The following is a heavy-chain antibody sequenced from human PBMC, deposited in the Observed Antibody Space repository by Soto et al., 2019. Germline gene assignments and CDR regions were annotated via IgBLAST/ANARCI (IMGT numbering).Heavy chain of an antibody. CDR1: GGSFSGYY. Sequence: SQTLSLTCAVYGGSFSGYYWSWIRQPPGKGLEWIGEINHSGSTNYNPSLKSRVTISVDTSKNQFSLKLSSVTAADTAVYYCARGENGYCSGGSCYSRFIRGESGYYYYYMDVWGKGTTVTVSS. V-gene: IGHV4-34*01. CDR3: ARGENGYCSGGSCYSRFIRGESGYYYYYMDV. CDR2: INHSGST. J-gene: IGHJ6*03. D-gene: IGHD2-15*01.